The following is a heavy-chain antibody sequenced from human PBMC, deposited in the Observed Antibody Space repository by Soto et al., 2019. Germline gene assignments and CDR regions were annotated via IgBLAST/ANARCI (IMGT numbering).Heavy chain of an antibody. J-gene: IGHJ4*02. CDR3: ARFARAGRPDY. CDR2: ISSSSSYT. Sequence: VHLVESGGGVVQPGRSLRLSCAASGFTFSSYAMHWVRQAPGKGLEWVSYISSSSSYTNYADSVKGRFTISRDNAKNSLYLQMNSLRAEDTAVYYCARFARAGRPDYWGQGTLVTVSS. V-gene: IGHV3-21*05. CDR1: GFTFSSYA.